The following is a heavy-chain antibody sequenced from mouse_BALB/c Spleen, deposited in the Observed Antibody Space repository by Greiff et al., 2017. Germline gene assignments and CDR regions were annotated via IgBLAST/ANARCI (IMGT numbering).Heavy chain of an antibody. J-gene: IGHJ2*01. Sequence: EVQLQQSGAELVRPGALVKLSCKASGFNIKDYYMHWVKQRPEQGLEWIGWIDPENGNTIYDPKFQGKASITADTSSNTAYLQLSSLTSEDTAVYYCASYDYGGYWGQGTTLTVSS. V-gene: IGHV14-1*02. CDR2: IDPENGNT. D-gene: IGHD2-4*01. CDR1: GFNIKDYY. CDR3: ASYDYGGY.